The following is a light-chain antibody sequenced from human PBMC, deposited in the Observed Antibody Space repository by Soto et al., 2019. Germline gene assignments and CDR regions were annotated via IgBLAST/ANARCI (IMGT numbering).Light chain of an antibody. CDR1: SSNIGAGYE. V-gene: IGLV1-40*01. CDR3: QSYDSSLSGHV. Sequence: QSVLTQPPSVSEAPGQRVTISCTGSSSNIGAGYEAHWYQQVPGTAPELLIYENNNRPSGVPDRFSGSKSGASASLAITGLQAEDEAEYYCQSYDSSLSGHVFGTGTKVTVL. J-gene: IGLJ1*01. CDR2: ENN.